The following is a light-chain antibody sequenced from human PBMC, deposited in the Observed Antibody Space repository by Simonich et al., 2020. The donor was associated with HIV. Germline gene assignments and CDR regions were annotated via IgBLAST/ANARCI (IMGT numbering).Light chain of an antibody. CDR2: WAA. Sequence: DIVMTQSPDSLAVSLGERATINCKSSQSVLYSSNNKNYLAWYQKKPGQPPKLLIYWAATRESGVPDRFSGSGSGTDFTLTISSLQAEDVAVYYCQQYYSAPVTFGPGTKVDMK. CDR3: QQYYSAPVT. J-gene: IGKJ3*01. CDR1: QSVLYSSNNKNY. V-gene: IGKV4-1*01.